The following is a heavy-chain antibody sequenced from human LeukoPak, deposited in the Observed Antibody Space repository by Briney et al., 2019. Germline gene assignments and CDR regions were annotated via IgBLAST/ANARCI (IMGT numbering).Heavy chain of an antibody. J-gene: IGHJ4*02. CDR1: GFTFSSYR. D-gene: IGHD4/OR15-4a*01. Sequence: PGGSMRLSCAASGFTFSSYRMTWVSQAPGKGLEWVSSISSSGSTKYYADSVKGRFSISRDNAKNSLYLQMNSLTDEDTAVYYCTRGDYGYFDSWGQGTLVTVSS. CDR2: ISSSGSTK. V-gene: IGHV3-48*02. CDR3: TRGDYGYFDS.